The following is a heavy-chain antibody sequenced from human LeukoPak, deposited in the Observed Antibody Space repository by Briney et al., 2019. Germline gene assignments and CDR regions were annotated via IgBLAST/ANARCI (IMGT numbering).Heavy chain of an antibody. Sequence: ASVKVSCKPSGYTFTGYYMHWVRQAPGQGLEWMGWINPDSGGTTFAPKFQGRVTLTSDTSITTAYMELSRLRSNDTAVYYCARDHEMSTILYGMGVWGQGTTVTVSS. CDR3: ARDHEMSTILYGMGV. CDR1: GYTFTGYY. D-gene: IGHD5-24*01. CDR2: INPDSGGT. J-gene: IGHJ6*02. V-gene: IGHV1-2*02.